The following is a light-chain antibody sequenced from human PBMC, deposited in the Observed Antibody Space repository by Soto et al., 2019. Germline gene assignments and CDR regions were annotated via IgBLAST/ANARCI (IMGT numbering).Light chain of an antibody. Sequence: EIVLTQSPGTLSLSPGERATLSCRASQSLSSSYLAWYQQKPGQAPRLLIYGASSRATGIPDRFSGSGSGTDLTLTISRLEPEDFAVYYCQQYLSSPPYTFGQGTKLEIK. J-gene: IGKJ2*01. V-gene: IGKV3-20*01. CDR2: GAS. CDR3: QQYLSSPPYT. CDR1: QSLSSSY.